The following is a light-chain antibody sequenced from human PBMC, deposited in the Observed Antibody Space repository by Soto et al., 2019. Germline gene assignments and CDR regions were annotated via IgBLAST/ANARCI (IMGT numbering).Light chain of an antibody. J-gene: IGLJ1*01. V-gene: IGLV2-11*01. CDR1: SSDVGLYNY. Sequence: QSVLTQPRSVCGSPGQSVTISCTGTSSDVGLYNYVSWYQQHPGKAPKLIIYDVSKRPSGVPDRFSGSKSGNTASLTISGLQAEDEGEYFCCSYGGSYTPYVFGTGTKVTVL. CDR2: DVS. CDR3: CSYGGSYTPYV.